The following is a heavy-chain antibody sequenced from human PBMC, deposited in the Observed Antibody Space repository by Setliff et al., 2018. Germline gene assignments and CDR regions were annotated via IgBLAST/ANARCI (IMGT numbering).Heavy chain of an antibody. CDR1: GFTFNAYA. V-gene: IGHV3-23*01. CDR2: ITFGSLSR. CDR3: AKGQGQYYDSSGYYGRVLDY. Sequence: GGSLRLSCSASGFTFNAYAMSWVRQAPGKGLEWVSAITFGSLSRYYADSVKGRFTISRDNSKNTLFLEMNSLRTEDTAVYYCAKGQGQYYDSSGYYGRVLDYWGQGTLVTVSS. J-gene: IGHJ4*02. D-gene: IGHD3-22*01.